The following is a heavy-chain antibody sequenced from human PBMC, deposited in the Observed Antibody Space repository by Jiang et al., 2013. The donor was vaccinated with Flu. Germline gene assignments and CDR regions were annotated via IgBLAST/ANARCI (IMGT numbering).Heavy chain of an antibody. V-gene: IGHV4-61*02. Sequence: GSGLVKPSQTLSLTCSVSGDSIRSGSYHWNWIRQPAGKGLEWIGRLHASGDTNYNPSLKSRVTISLDTSKNQFSLKLTSVTAADTAVYYCARDLHYYESGGYNYDAWGYWGQGTLVTVSS. CDR2: LHASGDT. J-gene: IGHJ4*02. CDR3: ARDLHYYESGGYNYDAWGY. CDR1: GDSIRSGSYH. D-gene: IGHD3-22*01.